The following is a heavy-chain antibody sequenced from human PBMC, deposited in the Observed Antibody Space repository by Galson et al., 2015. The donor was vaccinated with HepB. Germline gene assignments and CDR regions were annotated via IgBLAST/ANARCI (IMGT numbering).Heavy chain of an antibody. J-gene: IGHJ6*02. CDR3: ARDEYYYGSGSPMPVYYYYGMDV. CDR2: ISYDGSNK. CDR1: GFTFSSYA. V-gene: IGHV3-30*04. Sequence: SLRLSCAASGFTFSSYAMHWVRQAPGKGLEWVAVISYDGSNKYYADSVKGRFTISRDNAKNSLYLQMNSLRAEDTAVYYCARDEYYYGSGSPMPVYYYYGMDVWGQGTTVTVSS. D-gene: IGHD3-10*01.